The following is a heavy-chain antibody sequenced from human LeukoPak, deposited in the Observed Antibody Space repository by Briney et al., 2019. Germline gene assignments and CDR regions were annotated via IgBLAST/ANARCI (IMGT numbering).Heavy chain of an antibody. V-gene: IGHV3-23*01. D-gene: IGHD3-22*01. Sequence: GGSLRLSCAVSGITLSNYGMSWVRQAPGKGLEWVAGISDSGGSTSYADSVKGRFTISRDNPKNTLYLQMNSLRAEDTAVYFCAKRGAVIRVILVGFHKAAYYFDSWGQGALVTVSS. CDR1: GITLSNYG. J-gene: IGHJ4*02. CDR3: AKRGAVIRVILVGFHKAAYYFDS. CDR2: ISDSGGST.